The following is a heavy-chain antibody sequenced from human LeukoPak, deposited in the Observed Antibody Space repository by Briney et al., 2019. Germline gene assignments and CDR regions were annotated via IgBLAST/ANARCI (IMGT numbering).Heavy chain of an antibody. J-gene: IGHJ4*02. CDR1: GFTFSPYA. CDR2: ISNDGSKK. V-gene: IGHV3-30*18. D-gene: IGHD2-2*03. CDR3: AKDGYCSSTSCYPNHFDS. Sequence: GRSLRLSCAAPGFTFSPYAMHWVRQAPGKGLEWVALISNDGSKKYYADSVKGRFTISRDNPKNTLDLQMNSLRAEDTAVYYCAKDGYCSSTSCYPNHFDSWGQGTLVTVSS.